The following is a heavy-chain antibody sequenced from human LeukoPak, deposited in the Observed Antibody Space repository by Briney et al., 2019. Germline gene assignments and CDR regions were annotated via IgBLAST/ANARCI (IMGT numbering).Heavy chain of an antibody. CDR2: ISWDGGST. D-gene: IGHD6-19*01. CDR3: AKSGYSSGWYVISYMDA. V-gene: IGHV3-43D*03. Sequence: PGGSLRLSCAASGFTFDDYAMHWVRQAPGKGLEWVSLISWDGGSTYYADSVKGRFTISRDNSKNSLYLQMNSLRAEDTALYYCAKSGYSSGWYVISYMDAWGKGTTVTVSS. J-gene: IGHJ6*03. CDR1: GFTFDDYA.